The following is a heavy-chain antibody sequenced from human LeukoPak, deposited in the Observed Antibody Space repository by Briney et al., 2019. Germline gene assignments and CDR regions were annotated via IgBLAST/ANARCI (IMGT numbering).Heavy chain of an antibody. CDR3: AREANRFPIHAFDI. V-gene: IGHV4-59*01. J-gene: IGHJ3*02. D-gene: IGHD1-14*01. CDR2: IYYSGST. Sequence: SETLSLTCTVSGGSISSYYWSWIRQPPGKGLEWIGYIYYSGSTNYNPSLKSRGTISVDTSKNQFSLKLSSVTAADTAVYYCAREANRFPIHAFDIWGQGTMVTVSS. CDR1: GGSISSYY.